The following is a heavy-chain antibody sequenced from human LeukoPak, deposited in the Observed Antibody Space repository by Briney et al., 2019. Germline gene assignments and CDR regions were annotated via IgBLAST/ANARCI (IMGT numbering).Heavy chain of an antibody. V-gene: IGHV3-64*01. CDR1: GFTYSAYA. J-gene: IGHJ4*02. D-gene: IGHD6-19*01. CDR2: INSNGGST. CDR3: AKSQWLAQEGFDY. Sequence: GGSLRLSCAASGFTYSAYAMHWVRQARGKRLEYVSSINSNGGSTYYAKSARGRFTVSRDNSKNTLYLQIDSLRAEDMAVYFCAKSQWLAQEGFDYWGQGTLVTVSS.